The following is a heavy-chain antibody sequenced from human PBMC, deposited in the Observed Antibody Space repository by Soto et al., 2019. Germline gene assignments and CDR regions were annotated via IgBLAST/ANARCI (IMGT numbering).Heavy chain of an antibody. CDR1: GFTFSSYG. Sequence: GGSLRLSCAASGFTFSSYGMHWVRQAPGKGLEWVAVIWYDGSNKYYADSVKGRFTISRDNSKNTLYLQMNSLRAEDTAVYYCARGYCSSNSCTRPSWFDPWGQGTLVTVSS. J-gene: IGHJ5*02. CDR3: ARGYCSSNSCTRPSWFDP. V-gene: IGHV3-33*01. D-gene: IGHD2-2*01. CDR2: IWYDGSNK.